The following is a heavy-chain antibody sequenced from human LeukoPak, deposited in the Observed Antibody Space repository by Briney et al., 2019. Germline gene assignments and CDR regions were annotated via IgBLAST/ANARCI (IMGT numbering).Heavy chain of an antibody. J-gene: IGHJ4*02. Sequence: PSETLSLTCTVSGGSISSGDYYWSWIRQPPGKGLEWIGYIYYSGATNHNPSLKSRVTISVDTSKNQFSLKVSSVTAADTAMYYCAGGYSYGYFDCWGQGTLVTVSS. CDR3: AGGYSYGYFDC. CDR1: GGSISSGDYY. D-gene: IGHD5-18*01. CDR2: IYYSGAT. V-gene: IGHV4-61*08.